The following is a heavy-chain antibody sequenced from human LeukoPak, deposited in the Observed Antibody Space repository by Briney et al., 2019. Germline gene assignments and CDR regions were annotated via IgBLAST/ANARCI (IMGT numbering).Heavy chain of an antibody. D-gene: IGHD2-15*01. CDR1: GGTFSSYA. J-gene: IGHJ6*02. V-gene: IGHV1-69*13. Sequence: SVKVSCKASGGTFSSYAISWARQAPGQGLEWMGGIIPIFGTANYAQKFQGRVTITADESTSTAYMELSSLRSEDTAVYYCANTNYCSGGSCLYGMDVWGQGTTVTVSS. CDR2: IIPIFGTA. CDR3: ANTNYCSGGSCLYGMDV.